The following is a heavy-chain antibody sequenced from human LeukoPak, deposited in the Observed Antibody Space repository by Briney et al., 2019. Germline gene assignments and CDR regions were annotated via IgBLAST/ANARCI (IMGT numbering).Heavy chain of an antibody. J-gene: IGHJ4*02. CDR1: GFIFSNFD. CDR3: ARDPDSSGWSSIEY. Sequence: HAGGSLRLSCAASGFIFSNFDMHWVRQAPGKGLEYVSSINAGGGSTYYAASVKGRFTISRDAVKDTLYLQMGSVRIEDTAVYYCARDPDSSGWSSIEYWGQGTQVTVSS. CDR2: INAGGGST. D-gene: IGHD6-19*01. V-gene: IGHV3-64*02.